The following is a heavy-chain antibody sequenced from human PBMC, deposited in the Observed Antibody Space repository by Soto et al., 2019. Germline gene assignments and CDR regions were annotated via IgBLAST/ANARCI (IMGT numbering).Heavy chain of an antibody. CDR3: AAALGFGKLSVF. V-gene: IGHV1-69*01. CDR2: IIPLFGTT. Sequence: QVQVVQSGVEVRRPGSSVKVSCKASGDTFKNCVISWVRQAPGQGLEWMGGIIPLFGTTDFAQRFQGRLTITTDESTTTAYMELSRLRSEDTATYYCAAALGFGKLSVFWGQGTTVIVSS. D-gene: IGHD3-10*01. CDR1: GDTFKNCV. J-gene: IGHJ6*02.